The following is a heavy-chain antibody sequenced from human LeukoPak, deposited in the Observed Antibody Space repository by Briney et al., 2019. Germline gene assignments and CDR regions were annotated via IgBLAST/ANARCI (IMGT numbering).Heavy chain of an antibody. Sequence: ASLKVSCKASGYTFTSYYMHWVRQAPGQGLEWMGIINPSGGSTSYAQKLQGRVTMTWDTSTSTVYMELSSLRSEDTAVYYCARDQAFVVVVAATSYYFDYWGQGTLVTVSS. J-gene: IGHJ4*02. CDR3: ARDQAFVVVVAATSYYFDY. CDR1: GYTFTSYY. V-gene: IGHV1-46*01. CDR2: INPSGGST. D-gene: IGHD2-15*01.